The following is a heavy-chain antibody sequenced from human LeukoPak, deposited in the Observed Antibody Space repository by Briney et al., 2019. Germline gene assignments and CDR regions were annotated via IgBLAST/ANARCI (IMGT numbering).Heavy chain of an antibody. V-gene: IGHV4-38-2*01. Sequence: SETLSLTCAVSGYSISSGYYWGWIRPPPGKGLEWIGRIYHSGSTYYNPALKSRVTISVDTSKNQFSLKLSSVTAAGTAVYYCARPICSSTSCSAFDYWGQGTLVTVSS. J-gene: IGHJ4*02. CDR3: ARPICSSTSCSAFDY. CDR2: IYHSGST. CDR1: GYSISSGYY. D-gene: IGHD2-2*01.